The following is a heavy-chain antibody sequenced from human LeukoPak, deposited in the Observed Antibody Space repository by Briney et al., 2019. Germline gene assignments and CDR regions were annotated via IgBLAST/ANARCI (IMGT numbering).Heavy chain of an antibody. CDR3: AREEWGGSSSWYFDY. Sequence: PSETLSLTCTVSGDSIRSSSYYWGWVRQSPGKGLEWIGAIYFSGSTYHNPSLKSRVTLSVDTSKNQFSLKLSSVTAADTAVYYCAREEWGGSSSWYFDYWGQGTLVTVSS. J-gene: IGHJ4*02. CDR2: IYFSGST. V-gene: IGHV4-39*07. CDR1: GDSIRSSSYY. D-gene: IGHD6-13*01.